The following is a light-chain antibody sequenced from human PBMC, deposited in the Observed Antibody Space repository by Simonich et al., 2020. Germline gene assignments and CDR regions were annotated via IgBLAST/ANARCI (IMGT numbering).Light chain of an antibody. J-gene: IGKJ2*01. CDR3: QQYGSSLYT. CDR1: QRVSSSY. CDR2: GAS. V-gene: IGKV3-20*01. Sequence: EIVLTQSPGTLSLSPVERAPLSCRASQRVSSSYLALYQQKPGQAPRLRIYGASSRATCIPDRFSGSGSGTDFTLTISRLEPEDFAVYYCQQYGSSLYTFGQWTKLEIK.